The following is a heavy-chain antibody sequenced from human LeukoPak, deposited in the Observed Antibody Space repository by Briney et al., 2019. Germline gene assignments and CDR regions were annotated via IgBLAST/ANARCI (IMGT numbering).Heavy chain of an antibody. Sequence: ASVKVSCKTSGYSFTDYYMHWVRQAPGQGLEWMGWINPNSDGTSSAQKFQGRVTMTRDTSISTVYMEVSRLTSDDTAIYYCARADRLHGGPYLIGPWGQGTLVTVSS. CDR1: GYSFTDYY. CDR3: ARADRLHGGPYLIGP. CDR2: INPNSDGT. J-gene: IGHJ5*02. D-gene: IGHD2-21*01. V-gene: IGHV1-2*02.